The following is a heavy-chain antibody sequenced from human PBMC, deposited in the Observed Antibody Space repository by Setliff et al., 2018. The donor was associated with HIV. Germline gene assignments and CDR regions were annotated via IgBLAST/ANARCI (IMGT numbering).Heavy chain of an antibody. CDR1: GYNFAIYG. D-gene: IGHD2-2*01. CDR2: ISASGDA. V-gene: IGHV1-18*01. J-gene: IGHJ6*03. CDR3: ARGDIIAVPAAIDMDV. Sequence: ASVKVSCKASGYNFAIYGISWVRQAPGQGLEWMGWISASGDAKPAQKFQGRVTLTTDTSISTAYMELSRLRSDDTAVYYCARGDIIAVPAAIDMDVWGKGTTVTVSS.